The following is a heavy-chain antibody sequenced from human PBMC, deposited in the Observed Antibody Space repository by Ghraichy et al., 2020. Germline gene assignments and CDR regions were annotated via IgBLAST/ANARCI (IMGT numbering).Heavy chain of an antibody. J-gene: IGHJ6*02. D-gene: IGHD6-19*01. CDR2: IKQDGSEK. Sequence: GGSLRLSCAASGFSLSSYWMSWVRQAPGKGLEWVANIKQDGSEKYYVDSVKGRFTISRDNAKNSLYLQMNSLRAEDTAVYYCARLIRVAATMGYYYYGMDVWGQGTTVTVSS. V-gene: IGHV3-7*01. CDR1: GFSLSSYW. CDR3: ARLIRVAATMGYYYYGMDV.